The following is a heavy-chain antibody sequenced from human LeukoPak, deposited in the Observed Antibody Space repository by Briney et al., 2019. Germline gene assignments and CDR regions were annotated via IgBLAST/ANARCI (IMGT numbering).Heavy chain of an antibody. D-gene: IGHD3-9*01. CDR3: AKGNYDILTGRTTPNYYYYGMDV. J-gene: IGHJ6*02. CDR2: ISYDGSNK. V-gene: IGHV3-30*18. Sequence: GGSLRLSCAASGFAFSNYGMQWVRQAPGKGLEWVAVISYDGSNKYYADSVKGRFTISRDNSKNTLYLQMNSLRAEDTAVYYCAKGNYDILTGRTTPNYYYYGMDVWGQGTTVTVSS. CDR1: GFAFSNYG.